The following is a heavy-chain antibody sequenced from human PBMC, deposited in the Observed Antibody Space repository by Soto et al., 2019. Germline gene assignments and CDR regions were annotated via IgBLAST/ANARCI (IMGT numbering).Heavy chain of an antibody. D-gene: IGHD1-1*01. CDR3: AHSPWTGTTAYFDY. Sequence: QITLKESTPPLVKPTQTLTLTCTFSGFSLSTSGVGVGWIRQPPGKALEWLALIYWDDDRRYSPSLKSRLTITNDTSKNQVVLTLTNIDPVDTATYYCAHSPWTGTTAYFDYWGQGTLVTVSS. V-gene: IGHV2-5*02. CDR1: GFSLSTSGVG. CDR2: IYWDDDR. J-gene: IGHJ4*02.